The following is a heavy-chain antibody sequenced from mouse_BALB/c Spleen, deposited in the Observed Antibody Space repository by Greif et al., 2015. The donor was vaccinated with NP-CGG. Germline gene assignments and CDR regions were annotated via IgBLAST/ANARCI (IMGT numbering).Heavy chain of an antibody. J-gene: IGHJ4*01. CDR1: GYSITSGYY. CDR3: ASFYDGYFYYAMDY. CDR2: ISYDGSN. Sequence: EVQLQQSGPGLVKPSQSLSLTCSVTGYSITSGYYWNWIRQFPGNKLEWMGYISYDGSNNYNPSLKNRISITRDTSKNQFFLKLNSETTEDTATYYCASFYDGYFYYAMDYWGQGTSVTVSS. D-gene: IGHD2-3*01. V-gene: IGHV3-6*02.